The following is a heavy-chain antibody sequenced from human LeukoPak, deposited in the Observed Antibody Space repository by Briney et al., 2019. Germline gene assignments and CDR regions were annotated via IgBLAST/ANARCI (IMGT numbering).Heavy chain of an antibody. CDR2: INHSGST. V-gene: IGHV4-34*01. CDR1: GGSFSGYY. J-gene: IGHJ5*02. Sequence: SETLSLTCAVYGGSFSGYYWSWLRQPPGKGLEWIGEINHSGSTNYNPSLKSRVTISVDTSKNQFSLKLSSVTAADTAVYYCARGRMTTVTRSWFDPWGQGTLVTVSS. CDR3: ARGRMTTVTRSWFDP. D-gene: IGHD4-17*01.